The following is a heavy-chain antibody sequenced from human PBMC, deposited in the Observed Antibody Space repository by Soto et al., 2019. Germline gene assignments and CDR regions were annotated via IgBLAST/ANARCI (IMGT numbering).Heavy chain of an antibody. CDR1: GFNVSNNY. D-gene: IGHD3-16*01. Sequence: VGSLTLSCACSGFNVSNNYMTWVRQAPGKGLEWVSIIYSGGSTYYSESVKGRTTISRDTSKNIVFLQVNSLRAEDTAVYYCARATRYFGSFDSWGQGTLVTVSS. V-gene: IGHV3-53*01. J-gene: IGHJ4*02. CDR3: ARATRYFGSFDS. CDR2: IYSGGST.